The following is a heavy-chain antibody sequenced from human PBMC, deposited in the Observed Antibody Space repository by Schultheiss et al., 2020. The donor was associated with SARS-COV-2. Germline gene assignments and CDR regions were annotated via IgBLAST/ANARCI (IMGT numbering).Heavy chain of an antibody. CDR1: GGSISGYY. CDR3: ARDVADQSDYYYYYMDV. CDR2: IYTSGST. V-gene: IGHV4-4*07. J-gene: IGHJ6*03. D-gene: IGHD6-13*01. Sequence: SETLSLTCTVSGGSISGYYWSWIRQPAGKGLEWIGRIYTSGSTNYNPSLKSRVTISVDTSKNQFSLKLSSVTAADTAVYYCARDVADQSDYYYYYMDVWGKGTTVTVSS.